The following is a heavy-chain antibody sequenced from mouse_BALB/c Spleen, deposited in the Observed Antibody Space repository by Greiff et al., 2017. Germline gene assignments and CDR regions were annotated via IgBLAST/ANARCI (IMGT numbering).Heavy chain of an antibody. Sequence: EVMLVESGGGLVKPGGSLKLSCAASGFAFSSYDMSWVRQTPEKRLEWVAYISSGGGSTYYPDTVKGRFTISRDNAKNTLYLQMSSLKSEDTAMYYCARHQGYSLDYWGQGTTLTVSS. D-gene: IGHD2-14*01. V-gene: IGHV5-12-1*01. CDR3: ARHQGYSLDY. J-gene: IGHJ2*01. CDR1: GFAFSSYD. CDR2: ISSGGGST.